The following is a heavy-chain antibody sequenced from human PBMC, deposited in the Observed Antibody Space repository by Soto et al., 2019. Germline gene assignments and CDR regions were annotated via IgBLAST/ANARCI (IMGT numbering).Heavy chain of an antibody. CDR3: ARHKSSYGDYYYCYYMDV. Sequence: ASETLSLTCTVSGGSISSYYWSWIRQPPGKGLEWIGYIYYSGSTNYNPSLKSRVTISVDTSKNQFSLKLSSVTAADTAVYYCARHKSSYGDYYYCYYMDVWGKGTTVTVSS. CDR1: GGSISSYY. D-gene: IGHD4-17*01. J-gene: IGHJ6*03. CDR2: IYYSGST. V-gene: IGHV4-59*08.